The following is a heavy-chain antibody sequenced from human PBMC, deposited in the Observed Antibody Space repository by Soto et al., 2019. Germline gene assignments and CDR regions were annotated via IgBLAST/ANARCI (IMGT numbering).Heavy chain of an antibody. CDR1: GYTFTSYG. CDR3: ARVENYYDSSGYYNFDY. V-gene: IGHV1-18*01. CDR2: ISAYNGNT. J-gene: IGHJ4*02. D-gene: IGHD3-22*01. Sequence: QVQLVQSGAEVKKPGASVKVSCKASGYTFTSYGISWVRQAPGQGLEWMGWISAYNGNTNYAQKLQGRVTMTTDTSXSXXYMELRSLRSDDTAVYYCARVENYYDSSGYYNFDYWGQGTLVTVSS.